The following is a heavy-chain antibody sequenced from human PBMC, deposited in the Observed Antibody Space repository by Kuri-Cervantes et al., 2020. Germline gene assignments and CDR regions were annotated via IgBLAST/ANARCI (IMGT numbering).Heavy chain of an antibody. D-gene: IGHD6-19*01. J-gene: IGHJ4*02. Sequence: SETLSLTCTVSGGSISSGDYYWSWIRQPPGKGLEWIGYIYYSGSTYYNPSLQSRVTISVDTSKNQFSLKLSSVTAADTAVYYCARLGMAGYFDYWGQGTLVTVSS. CDR1: GGSISSGDYY. CDR3: ARLGMAGYFDY. V-gene: IGHV4-30-4*01. CDR2: IYYSGST.